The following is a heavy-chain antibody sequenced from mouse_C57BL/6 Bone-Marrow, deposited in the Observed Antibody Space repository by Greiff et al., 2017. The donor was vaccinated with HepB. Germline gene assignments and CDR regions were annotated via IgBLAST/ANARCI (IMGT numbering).Heavy chain of an antibody. CDR3: AGRLFMDY. CDR1: GFTFSSYG. Sequence: EVQLVESGGDLVKPGGSLKLSCAASGFTFSSYGMSWVRQTPDKRLEWVATISSGGSYTYYPDSVKGRFTISRDNAKNTRYLQMSSLKSEDTAMYYCAGRLFMDYWGQGTSVTVSS. D-gene: IGHD1-1*02. CDR2: ISSGGSYT. J-gene: IGHJ4*01. V-gene: IGHV5-6*01.